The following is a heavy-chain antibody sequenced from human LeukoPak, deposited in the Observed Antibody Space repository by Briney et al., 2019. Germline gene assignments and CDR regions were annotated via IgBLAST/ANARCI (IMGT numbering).Heavy chain of an antibody. V-gene: IGHV1-69*01. J-gene: IGHJ5*02. CDR1: GGTFSSYA. CDR3: ASGVGGYQLLSSFDP. D-gene: IGHD2-2*01. Sequence: GASVKVSCKASGGTFSSYAISWVRQAPGQGLEWMGGIIPIFGTANYAQKFQGRVTITADESTSTAYMELSSLRSEDTAVYYCASGVGGYQLLSSFDPWGQGTRVTVSS. CDR2: IIPIFGTA.